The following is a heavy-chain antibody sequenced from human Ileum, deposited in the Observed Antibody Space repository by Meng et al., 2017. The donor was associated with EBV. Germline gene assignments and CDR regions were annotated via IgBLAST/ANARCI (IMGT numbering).Heavy chain of an antibody. CDR2: IYHSGST. CDR1: SGSISRSNW. J-gene: IGHJ4*02. Sequence: QVQLKESGPGLVEPSGTLALACAVSSGSISRSNWWSWVRQPPGKGLEWIVEIYHSGSTNYNPSLKSRVTISVDKSKNQFSLNLSSVTAADTAVYYCARVGQWLPIDYWGQGTLVTVSS. V-gene: IGHV4-4*02. CDR3: ARVGQWLPIDY. D-gene: IGHD6-19*01.